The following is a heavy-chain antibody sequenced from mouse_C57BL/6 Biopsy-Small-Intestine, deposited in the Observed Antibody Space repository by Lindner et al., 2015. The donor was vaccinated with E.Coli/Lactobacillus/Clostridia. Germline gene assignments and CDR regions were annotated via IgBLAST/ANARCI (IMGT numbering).Heavy chain of an antibody. CDR2: FYPGSGSI. Sequence: VQLQESGTELVKPGASVKLSCKASGYTFTEDTIHWVKQRSGQGLEWIGWFYPGSGSIKYNEKFKDKATLTADKSSSTVYMELSRLTSEDSAVYFCARHEEGIYYGNFYFDYWGQGTTLTVSS. D-gene: IGHD2-1*01. J-gene: IGHJ2*01. CDR1: GYTFTEDT. V-gene: IGHV1-62-2*01. CDR3: ARHEEGIYYGNFYFDY.